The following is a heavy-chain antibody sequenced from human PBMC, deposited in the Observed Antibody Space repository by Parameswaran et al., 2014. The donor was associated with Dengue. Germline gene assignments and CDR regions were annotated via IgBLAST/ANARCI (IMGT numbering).Heavy chain of an antibody. V-gene: IGHV4-39*01. Sequence: WIRQPPGKGLEWIGSIFYTGTTYYNPSLRSRVTLSVETSRNQFSLRLSSVTATDTALYYCARHYDTPILGYYGMDVWSQGTTVTVSS. CDR2: IFYTGTT. D-gene: IGHD3-3*01. CDR3: ARHYDTPILGYYGMDV. J-gene: IGHJ6*02.